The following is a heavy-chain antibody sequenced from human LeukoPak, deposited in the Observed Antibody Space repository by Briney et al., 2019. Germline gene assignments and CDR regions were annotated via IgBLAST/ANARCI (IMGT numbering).Heavy chain of an antibody. CDR2: ISGSGGST. J-gene: IGHJ6*02. Sequence: GGSLRLSCAASGFTFSSYAMSWVRQAPGKGLEWVSAISGSGGSTYYADSVKGRFAISRDNSKNTLYLQMNSLRAEDTAVYYCARDPYSSSWYSPYYYYYYGMDVWGQGTTVTVSS. V-gene: IGHV3-23*01. CDR3: ARDPYSSSWYSPYYYYYYGMDV. D-gene: IGHD6-13*01. CDR1: GFTFSSYA.